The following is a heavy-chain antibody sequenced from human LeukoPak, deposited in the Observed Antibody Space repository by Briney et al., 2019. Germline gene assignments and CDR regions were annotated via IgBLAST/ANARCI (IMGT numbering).Heavy chain of an antibody. V-gene: IGHV4-34*01. CDR3: ARGGGGYYYDSSGYPTTFDY. Sequence: SETLSLTCAVYGGSFSGYYWSWIRQPPGKGLEWIGEINHSGSTNYNPSLKSRVTISVDTSKNQFSLKLSSVTAADTAVYYCARGGGGYYYDSSGYPTTFDYWGQGTLVTVSS. D-gene: IGHD3-22*01. J-gene: IGHJ4*02. CDR1: GGSFSGYY. CDR2: INHSGST.